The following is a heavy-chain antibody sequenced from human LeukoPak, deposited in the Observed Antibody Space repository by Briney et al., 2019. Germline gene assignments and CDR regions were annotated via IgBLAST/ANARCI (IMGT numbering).Heavy chain of an antibody. J-gene: IGHJ5*02. CDR3: ASLGSRYYDFWSGYYTGIGWFDP. CDR1: GGTFSSYA. Sequence: GASVKVSCKASGGTFSSYAISWVRQAPGQGLEWMGGIIPIFGTANYAQKFQGRVTITADESRSTAYMELSSLRSEDTAVYYCASLGSRYYDFWSGYYTGIGWFDPWGQGALVTVSS. D-gene: IGHD3-3*01. CDR2: IIPIFGTA. V-gene: IGHV1-69*13.